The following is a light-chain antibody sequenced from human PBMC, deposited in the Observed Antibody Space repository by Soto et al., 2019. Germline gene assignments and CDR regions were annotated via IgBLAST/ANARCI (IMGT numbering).Light chain of an antibody. Sequence: MTQSPAALSVTHGARVTLSCRASQNIYSNVAWYQQRPGQAPRLLIYRASTRATGIPARFSGSGSGTEFTLTISSLQSEDFTVYSCLQYHNLWAFGQGTKV. CDR2: RAS. CDR1: QNIYSN. J-gene: IGKJ1*01. CDR3: LQYHNLWA. V-gene: IGKV3-15*01.